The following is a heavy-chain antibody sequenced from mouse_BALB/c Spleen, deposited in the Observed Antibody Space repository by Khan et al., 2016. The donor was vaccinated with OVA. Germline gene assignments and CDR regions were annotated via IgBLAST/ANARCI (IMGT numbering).Heavy chain of an antibody. CDR3: ARDAGRY. Sequence: IQLVQSGPELVKPGASVKISCKTSGYTFPEYTVHWVKQSLGKSLDWIGVINPKNGGTAYNQKFKGKATLTVDKSSSTAYMEFRSLTSKDSAVYYCARDAGRYWGQGTSVTVAS. CDR1: GYTFPEYT. V-gene: IGHV1-18*01. CDR2: INPKNGGT. J-gene: IGHJ4*01.